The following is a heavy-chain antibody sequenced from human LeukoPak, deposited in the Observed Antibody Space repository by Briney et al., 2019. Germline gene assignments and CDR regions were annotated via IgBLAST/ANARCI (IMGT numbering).Heavy chain of an antibody. J-gene: IGHJ3*02. CDR2: IYYSGST. D-gene: IGHD5-18*01. CDR1: GGSISSSSYY. V-gene: IGHV4-39*07. CDR3: AREIVGILLGASDI. Sequence: SETLSLTCTVSGGSISSSSYYWGWIRQPPGKGLEWIGSIYYSGSTNYNPSLKSRVTISVDTSKNQFSLKLSSVTAADTAVYYCAREIVGILLGASDIWGQGTMVTVSS.